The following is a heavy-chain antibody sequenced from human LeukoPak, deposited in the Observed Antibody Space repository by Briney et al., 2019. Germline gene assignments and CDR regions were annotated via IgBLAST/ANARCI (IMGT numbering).Heavy chain of an antibody. Sequence: GGSLRLSCAVSGFTLDDYGMSWVRQAPGKGLDWVSGINWNGGSTGYADSVKGRFTISRDNAKNSLYLQMNSLRAEDTALYYCARDPIFSYDSSGYYFDYWGQGTLVTVSS. D-gene: IGHD3-22*01. CDR1: GFTLDDYG. CDR2: INWNGGST. J-gene: IGHJ4*02. CDR3: ARDPIFSYDSSGYYFDY. V-gene: IGHV3-20*04.